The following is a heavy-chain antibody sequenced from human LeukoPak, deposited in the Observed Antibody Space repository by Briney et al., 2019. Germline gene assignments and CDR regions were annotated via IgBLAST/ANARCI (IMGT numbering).Heavy chain of an antibody. Sequence: SETLSLTCTVSGGSISSGDYYWSWIRQPPGKGLEWIGYIYYSGSTYYNPSLKSRVTISVDTSKNQFSLKLSSVTAADTAVYYCARQYCSSTSCYLAPKYYFDYWGQGTLVTVSS. D-gene: IGHD2-2*01. CDR2: IYYSGST. CDR3: ARQYCSSTSCYLAPKYYFDY. J-gene: IGHJ4*02. CDR1: GGSISSGDYY. V-gene: IGHV4-30-4*01.